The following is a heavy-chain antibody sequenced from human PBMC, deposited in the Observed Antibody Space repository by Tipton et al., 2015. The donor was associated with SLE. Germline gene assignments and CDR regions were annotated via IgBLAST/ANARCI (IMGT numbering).Heavy chain of an antibody. J-gene: IGHJ4*02. CDR3: ASFDYGDYWY. V-gene: IGHV4-59*01. Sequence: TLSLTCTVSGGSISSYFWSWIRQPPGKGLEWIGYIYYSGITNHNPSLKCRVTISVDTSKNQFSLKLSSVTAADTAVYYCASFDYGDYWYWGQGTLVTVSS. D-gene: IGHD4-17*01. CDR1: GGSISSYF. CDR2: IYYSGIT.